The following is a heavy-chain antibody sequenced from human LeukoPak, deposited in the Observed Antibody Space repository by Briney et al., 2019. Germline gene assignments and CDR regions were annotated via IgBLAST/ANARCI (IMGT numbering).Heavy chain of an antibody. CDR2: ISAYNGNT. CDR1: GYTFTTYG. V-gene: IGHV1-18*01. Sequence: VSVKVSCKASGYTFTTYGISWVRQAPGQRLEWMGWISAYNGNTNYAQQFQDRVTMSTDTSMSTAYMELRSLRSDDTAVYYCARDLIAVRPGWFDPWGQGSLVTVSS. J-gene: IGHJ5*02. D-gene: IGHD6-6*01. CDR3: ARDLIAVRPGWFDP.